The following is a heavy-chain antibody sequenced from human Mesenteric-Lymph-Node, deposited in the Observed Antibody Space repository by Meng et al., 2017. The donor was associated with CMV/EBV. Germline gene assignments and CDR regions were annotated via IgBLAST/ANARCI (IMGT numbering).Heavy chain of an antibody. CDR3: ARDLGRPYYYGMDV. CDR2: ISWDGGST. Sequence: GESLKISCAASGFTFSSYWMSWVRQAPGKGLEWVALISWDGGSTYYADSVKGRFTISRDNAKNSLYLQMNSLRAEDTAVYYCARDLGRPYYYGMDVWGQGTTVTVSS. J-gene: IGHJ6*02. CDR1: GFTFSSYW. V-gene: IGHV3-7*01. D-gene: IGHD3-16*01.